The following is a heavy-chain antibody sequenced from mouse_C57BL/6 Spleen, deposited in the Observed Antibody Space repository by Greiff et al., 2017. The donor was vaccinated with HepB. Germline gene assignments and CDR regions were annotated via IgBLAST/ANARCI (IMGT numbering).Heavy chain of an antibody. CDR2: IYPGDGDT. Sequence: VKLMESGPELVKPGASVKISCKASGYAFSSSWMNWVKQRPGKGLEWIGRIYPGDGDTNYNGKFKGKATLTADKSSSTAYMQLSSLISEDSAVYFCAREGYYGSSSYYAMDYWGQGTSVTVSS. CDR3: AREGYYGSSSYYAMDY. CDR1: GYAFSSSW. V-gene: IGHV1-82*01. J-gene: IGHJ4*01. D-gene: IGHD1-1*01.